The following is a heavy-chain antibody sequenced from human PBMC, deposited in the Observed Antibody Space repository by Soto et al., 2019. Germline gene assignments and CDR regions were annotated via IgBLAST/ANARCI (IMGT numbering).Heavy chain of an antibody. V-gene: IGHV1-8*01. D-gene: IGHD3-10*01. J-gene: IGHJ4*02. CDR1: GYTLSSYD. CDR2: VNPNSDNT. CDR3: ATSSNLWASAIDY. Sequence: GASVKVSCKASGYTLSSYDINWVRQATGQGPEWMGRVNPNSDNTVYAQNFQGRVTMTRNTSISTAYMELSSLRSEDTAVYYCATSSNLWASAIDYWGQGTLVTVSS.